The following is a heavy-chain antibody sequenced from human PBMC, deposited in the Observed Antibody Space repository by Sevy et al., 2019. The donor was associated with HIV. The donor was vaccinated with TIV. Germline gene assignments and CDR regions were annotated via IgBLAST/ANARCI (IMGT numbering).Heavy chain of an antibody. Sequence: GGSLRLSCAGSGFTFGNYAMYWVRQSPGKGLEWVSGISWNSGSMGYADAVEGRFTISRDNAKNSLHLEMNSLRPEDTALYYCAKGVSGGNSGADFDYWGQGTRVTVSS. CDR2: ISWNSGSM. CDR3: AKGVSGGNSGADFDY. D-gene: IGHD2-15*01. V-gene: IGHV3-9*01. CDR1: GFTFGNYA. J-gene: IGHJ4*02.